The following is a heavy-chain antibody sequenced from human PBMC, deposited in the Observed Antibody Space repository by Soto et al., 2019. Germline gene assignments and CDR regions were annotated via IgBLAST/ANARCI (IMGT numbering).Heavy chain of an antibody. CDR1: GGSFSGYY. D-gene: IGHD5-18*01. J-gene: IGHJ4*02. Sequence: SETLSLTCAVYGGSFSGYYWSWIRQPPGKGLEWIGEINHSGSTNYNPSLKSRVTISVDTSKNQFSLKLSSVTAADTAVYYCAREGGTAMVTRYFDYWGQGTLVTVSS. V-gene: IGHV4-34*01. CDR3: AREGGTAMVTRYFDY. CDR2: INHSGST.